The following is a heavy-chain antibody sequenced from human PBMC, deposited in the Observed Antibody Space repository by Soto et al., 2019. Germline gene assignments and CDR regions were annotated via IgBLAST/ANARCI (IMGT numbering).Heavy chain of an antibody. CDR2: IYYSGST. J-gene: IGHJ4*02. D-gene: IGHD3-22*01. CDR1: GGSIGSGDYY. CDR3: ARAFDDSSGYYGGLGY. V-gene: IGHV4-30-4*01. Sequence: LSLTCTVSGGSIGSGDYYWSWIRQPPGKGLEWIGYIYYSGSTYYNSSLKSRVTISVDTFKNQLSLKLNSVTAADTAVYYCARAFDDSSGYYGGLGYWGQGTLVTVSS.